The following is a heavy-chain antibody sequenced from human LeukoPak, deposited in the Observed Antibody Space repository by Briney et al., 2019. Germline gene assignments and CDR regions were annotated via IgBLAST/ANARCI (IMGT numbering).Heavy chain of an antibody. CDR2: ISGSGGST. V-gene: IGHV3-23*01. D-gene: IGHD1-26*01. J-gene: IGHJ6*02. CDR1: GFTFSSYA. Sequence: TGGSLRLSCAASGFTFSSYAMSWVRQAPGKGLEWVSAISGSGGSTYYADSVKGRFTISRDNSKNTLYLQMNSLRAEDTAVYYCAKVVGATKAYYYYGMDVWGQGTTVTVSS. CDR3: AKVVGATKAYYYYGMDV.